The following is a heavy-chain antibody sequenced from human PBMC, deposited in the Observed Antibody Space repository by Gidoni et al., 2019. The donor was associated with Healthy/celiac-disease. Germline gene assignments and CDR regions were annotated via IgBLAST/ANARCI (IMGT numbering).Heavy chain of an antibody. Sequence: QVQLQQWGAGLLKPSETLSLTCAVYGGSFSGYYWSWIRQPPGKGLEWIGEINHSGSTNYNPSLKSRVTISVDTSKNQFSLKLSSVTAADTAVYYCARKGAHSSGWYNWFDPWGQGTLVTVSS. CDR1: GGSFSGYY. D-gene: IGHD6-19*01. J-gene: IGHJ5*02. CDR2: INHSGST. V-gene: IGHV4-34*01. CDR3: ARKGAHSSGWYNWFDP.